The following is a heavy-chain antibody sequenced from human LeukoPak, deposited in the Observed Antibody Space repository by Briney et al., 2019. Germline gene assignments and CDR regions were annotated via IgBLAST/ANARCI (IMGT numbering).Heavy chain of an antibody. CDR3: ARVNDYGDHDAFDI. J-gene: IGHJ3*02. CDR1: GFSVSTNY. D-gene: IGHD4-17*01. V-gene: IGHV3-66*01. Sequence: GGSLRLSCAASGFSVSTNYMSWVRQAPGKGLEWVSVIYGGGSTYYTDSVKGRFTISRDNSKNTLYLQMNSLRAEDTAVYYCARVNDYGDHDAFDIWGQGTMVTVSS. CDR2: IYGGGST.